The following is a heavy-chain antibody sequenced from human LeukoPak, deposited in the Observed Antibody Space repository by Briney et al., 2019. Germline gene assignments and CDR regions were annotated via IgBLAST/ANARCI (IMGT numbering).Heavy chain of an antibody. Sequence: SETLSLTCAVSGGSISSGGYSWSWIRQPPGKGLEWIGYIYHSGSTYYNPSLKSRVTISVDTSKNQFSLKLSSVTAADTAVYYCARGRVGYADYGKAHYFDYWGQGTLVTVSS. CDR3: ARGRVGYADYGKAHYFDY. CDR1: GGSISSGGYS. V-gene: IGHV4-30-2*01. J-gene: IGHJ4*02. D-gene: IGHD4-17*01. CDR2: IYHSGST.